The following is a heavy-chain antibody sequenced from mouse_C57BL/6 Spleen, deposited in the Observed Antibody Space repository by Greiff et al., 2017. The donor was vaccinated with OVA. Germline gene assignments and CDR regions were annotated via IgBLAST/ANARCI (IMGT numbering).Heavy chain of an antibody. CDR3: ARVYDYDEGFAY. V-gene: IGHV2-2*01. D-gene: IGHD2-4*01. CDR2: IWSGGST. CDR1: GFSLTSYG. Sequence: VKLMESGPGLVQPSQSLSITCTVSGFSLTSYGVHWVRQSPGKGLEWLGVIWSGGSTDYNAAFISRLSISKDNSKSQVFFKMNSLQADDTAIYYCARVYDYDEGFAYWGQGTLVTVSA. J-gene: IGHJ3*01.